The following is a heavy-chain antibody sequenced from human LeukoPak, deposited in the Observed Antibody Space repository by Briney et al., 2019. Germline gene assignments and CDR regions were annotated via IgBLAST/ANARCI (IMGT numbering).Heavy chain of an antibody. CDR1: GGSFSGYY. CDR3: ARGRNVWGGYRDDDFDV. J-gene: IGHJ3*01. D-gene: IGHD3-16*02. V-gene: IGHV4-59*01. Sequence: SETLSLTCAVYGGSFSGYYWSWIPESPGKGLEWIGYIYYHGNTNYNPSLKSRVIISLDTSRTQFSLQLNSVTAADTAVYYCARGRNVWGGYRDDDFDVWGQGTRVTVSS. CDR2: IYYHGNT.